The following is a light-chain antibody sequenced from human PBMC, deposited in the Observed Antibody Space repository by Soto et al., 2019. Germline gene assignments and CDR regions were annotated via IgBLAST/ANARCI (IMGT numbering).Light chain of an antibody. Sequence: EVVMTQSPATLSLSPGERATLSCRANQTISSNLAWYQQKPGQAPRLLIYGASTRATGIPARFSGSGSGTEFNLTISSLQSEDFPVYCCQHYNNWVGAFGGGTKVEIK. CDR1: QTISSN. CDR2: GAS. V-gene: IGKV3-15*01. CDR3: QHYNNWVGA. J-gene: IGKJ4*01.